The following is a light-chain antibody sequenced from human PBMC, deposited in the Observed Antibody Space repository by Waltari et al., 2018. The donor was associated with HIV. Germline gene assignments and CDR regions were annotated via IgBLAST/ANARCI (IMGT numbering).Light chain of an antibody. CDR3: QQYGSSLWT. CDR2: GVS. V-gene: IGKV3-20*01. J-gene: IGKJ1*01. Sequence: DIVLTPSPGTLSLSPGDTAALSCRASQSVRDNYLAWYQQKPGRAPRLLISGVSNRATGIPDRFSGSGAGTDFTLTISRLEPEDFAVYYCQQYGSSLWTFGRGTKVE. CDR1: QSVRDNY.